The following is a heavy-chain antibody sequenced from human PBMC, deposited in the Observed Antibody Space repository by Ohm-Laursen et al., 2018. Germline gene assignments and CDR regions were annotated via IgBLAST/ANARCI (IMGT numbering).Heavy chain of an antibody. V-gene: IGHV3-21*01. J-gene: IGHJ4*02. D-gene: IGHD2-2*01. CDR3: ARDLQLPPYYFDY. CDR1: GFTFSSYS. CDR2: ISSSSYI. Sequence: SLRLSCAASGFTFSSYSVNWVRQAPGKGLEWVSSISSSSYIYYADSVKGRFTISRDNAKNSLYLQMNSLRADDTAVYYCARDLQLPPYYFDYWGQGTLVTVSS.